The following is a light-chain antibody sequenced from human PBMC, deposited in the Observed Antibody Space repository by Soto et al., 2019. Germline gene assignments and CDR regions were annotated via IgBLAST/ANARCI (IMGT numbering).Light chain of an antibody. V-gene: IGKV1-16*02. CDR1: QDISNY. Sequence: DIQMTQSPSSLSASVGDRVTITCRASQDISNYLAWFQQKPGKAPKSLIYAASDLQSGVPSKFSGGGSGTDFTLTISGLQPDDSATYYCQQYHTLPLTFGGGTNIEIK. CDR2: AAS. J-gene: IGKJ4*01. CDR3: QQYHTLPLT.